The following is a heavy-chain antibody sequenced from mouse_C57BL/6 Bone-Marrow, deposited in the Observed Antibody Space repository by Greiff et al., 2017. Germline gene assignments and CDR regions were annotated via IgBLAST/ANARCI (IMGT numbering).Heavy chain of an antibody. J-gene: IGHJ1*03. CDR2: IYPRSGNT. V-gene: IGHV1-81*01. D-gene: IGHD1-1*01. CDR1: GYTFTSYG. Sequence: VQLQQSGAELARPGASVKLSCTASGYTFTSYGISWVKQRTGQGLEWIGEIYPRSGNTYYNAKFKGKATLTADKSSSTAYMELRSLTSEDSAVYFCRITTGGGYFDVWGTGTTVTVSS. CDR3: RITTGGGYFDV.